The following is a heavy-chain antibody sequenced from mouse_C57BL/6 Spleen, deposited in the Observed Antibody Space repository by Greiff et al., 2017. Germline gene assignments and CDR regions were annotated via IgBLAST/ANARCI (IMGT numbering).Heavy chain of an antibody. CDR3: YRSGSTYDAMDY. V-gene: IGHV2-6*03. J-gene: IGHJ4*01. CDR1: GFSLTSYA. CDR2: IWSDGST. Sequence: VQLLQSGPGLVAPSQSLSITCTVSGFSLTSYAVNWVRQPPGKGLEWLEVIWSDGSTTYNSALKSRLSISKDNSKSQVFLKMNSLQTDDTAMYYSYRSGSTYDAMDYWGQGTSVTVSS. D-gene: IGHD5-1*01.